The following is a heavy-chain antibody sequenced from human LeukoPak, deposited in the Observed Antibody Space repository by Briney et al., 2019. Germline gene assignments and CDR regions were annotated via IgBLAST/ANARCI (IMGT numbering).Heavy chain of an antibody. V-gene: IGHV4-39*01. J-gene: IGHJ4*02. Sequence: SETLSLTCSVSGASVTMGSYYWAWIRQPPGKGLEWIGTFHFSGSTYYNPSLKSRVTISVDTSKNSVSLMLRSVTAADTAVYFCARPFQDFDKGTFFYFFDFWGQGILVTVSS. D-gene: IGHD3-22*01. CDR2: FHFSGST. CDR3: ARPFQDFDKGTFFYFFDF. CDR1: GASVTMGSYY.